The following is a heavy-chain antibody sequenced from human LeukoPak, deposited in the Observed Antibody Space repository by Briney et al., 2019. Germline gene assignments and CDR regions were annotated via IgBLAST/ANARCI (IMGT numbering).Heavy chain of an antibody. Sequence: PGGSLRLSCAASGFTVSSNYMSWLRQAPGKGLEWVSVIYSGGSTYYADSVKGRFTISRDNSKNTLYLEMNSLRAEDTAVYYCARGISGYPLVYWGQGALVTVS. J-gene: IGHJ4*02. V-gene: IGHV3-53*01. CDR3: ARGISGYPLVY. CDR1: GFTVSSNY. D-gene: IGHD3-22*01. CDR2: IYSGGST.